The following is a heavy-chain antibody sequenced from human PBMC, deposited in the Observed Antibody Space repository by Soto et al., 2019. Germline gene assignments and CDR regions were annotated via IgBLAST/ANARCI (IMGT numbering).Heavy chain of an antibody. V-gene: IGHV1-69*02. CDR1: GGTFSSYT. Sequence: QVQLVQSGAEVKKPGSSVKVSCKASGGTFSSYTISWVRQAPGQGLEWMGRIIPILGIANYAQKFQGRVTITADKSTSTAYIEASSLKSNDTAVYYCARSITQVRGALGFDPWGQGTLVTVSS. J-gene: IGHJ5*02. CDR3: ARSITQVRGALGFDP. D-gene: IGHD3-10*01. CDR2: IIPILGIA.